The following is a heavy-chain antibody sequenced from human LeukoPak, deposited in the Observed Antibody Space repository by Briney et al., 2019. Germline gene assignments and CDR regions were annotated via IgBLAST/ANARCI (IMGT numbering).Heavy chain of an antibody. CDR3: ARAAGVVIRSPYGMDV. D-gene: IGHD3-22*01. CDR2: INSSSSYI. CDR1: GVTFSSYC. J-gene: IGHJ6*02. V-gene: IGHV3-21*01. Sequence: GGSLRLSCAASGVTFSSYCMSWVRQAPGKGLEWVASINSSSSYIYYADSVKGRFTISRDNAKNSLYLQMNSLRAEDTAVYYCARAAGVVIRSPYGMDVWGQGTTVTVSS.